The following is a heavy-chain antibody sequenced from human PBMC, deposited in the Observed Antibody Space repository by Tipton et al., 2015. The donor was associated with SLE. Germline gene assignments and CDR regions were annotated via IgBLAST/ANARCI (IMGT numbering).Heavy chain of an antibody. J-gene: IGHJ4*02. D-gene: IGHD3-9*01. CDR3: ARDRRGYCGILTWTPFGGFDF. CDR2: IIPIFDTT. V-gene: IGHV1-69*01. Sequence: QSGPEVKKPGSSVKVSCKASGGTFSSYAIRWVRQAPGQGLEWMGEIIPIFDTTNYAEKFQGRVTITADESTSTAYMELSSLRSEDTALCYCARDRRGYCGILTWTPFGGFDFWGQGTLVTVSS. CDR1: GGTFSSYA.